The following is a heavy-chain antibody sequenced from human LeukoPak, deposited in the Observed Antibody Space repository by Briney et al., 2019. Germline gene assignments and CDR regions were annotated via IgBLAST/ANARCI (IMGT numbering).Heavy chain of an antibody. J-gene: IGHJ4*02. Sequence: SETLSLTCTVSGGSISSSSYYWGWIRQPPGQGLEWIGEISHTGSTHYNPSLKSRVTMSVDTSRTQFSLKLSSVTAADTALYYCASVRLLVNMTAVTTEEDWGQGTLVTVSS. V-gene: IGHV4-39*07. D-gene: IGHD4-17*01. CDR3: ASVRLLVNMTAVTTEED. CDR1: GGSISSSSYY. CDR2: ISHTGST.